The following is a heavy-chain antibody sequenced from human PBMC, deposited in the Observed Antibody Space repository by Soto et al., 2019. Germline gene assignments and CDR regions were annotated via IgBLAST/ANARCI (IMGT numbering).Heavy chain of an antibody. J-gene: IGHJ6*02. CDR1: GYSFTSYW. V-gene: IGHV5-51*01. CDR3: ASPSIAARPGYCYYGMDV. CDR2: IYPGDSDT. D-gene: IGHD6-6*01. Sequence: GESLKISCKGSGYSFTSYWIGWVRQMPGKGLEWMGIIYPGDSDTRYSPSFQGQVTISADKSISTAYLQWSSLKASDTAMYYCASPSIAARPGYCYYGMDVWGQGTTVTVSS.